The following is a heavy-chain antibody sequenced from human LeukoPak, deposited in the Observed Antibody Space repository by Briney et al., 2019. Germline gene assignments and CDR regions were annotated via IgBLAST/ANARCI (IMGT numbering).Heavy chain of an antibody. CDR3: ARDWIAVAGMIGAFDI. J-gene: IGHJ3*02. CDR2: ISSSGSTI. D-gene: IGHD6-19*01. CDR1: GFTFSSYE. V-gene: IGHV3-48*03. Sequence: GGSLRLSCAASGFTFSSYEMNWVRQAPGKGLEWVSYISSSGSTIYYADSVKGRFTISRDNAKNSLYLQMNSLRAEDTAVYYCARDWIAVAGMIGAFDIWGQGTMATVSS.